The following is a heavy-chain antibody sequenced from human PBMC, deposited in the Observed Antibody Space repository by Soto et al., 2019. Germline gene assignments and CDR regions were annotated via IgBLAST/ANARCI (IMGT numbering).Heavy chain of an antibody. CDR3: AREFKYYDFWSGYSYYGMDV. CDR1: GFTFISYG. CDR2: IWYDGSNK. Sequence: WGSLRLSCAASGFTFISYGMHLVRQAPCKGLEWVAVIWYDGSNKYYADSVKGRFTISRDNSKNTLYLQMNSLRAEDTAVYYCAREFKYYDFWSGYSYYGMDVWGQGTTVTVSS. V-gene: IGHV3-33*01. D-gene: IGHD3-3*01. J-gene: IGHJ6*02.